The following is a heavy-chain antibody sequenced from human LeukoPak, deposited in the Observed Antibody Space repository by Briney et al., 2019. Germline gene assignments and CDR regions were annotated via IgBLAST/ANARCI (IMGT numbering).Heavy chain of an antibody. Sequence: GGSLRLSCAVSGFSVSAHYMSWVRQAPGKGLEWVSAISNNGGYTYYADSVQGRFTISRDNSESTLCLQMNSLRAEDTAVYYCAKQLGYCSDGSCYFPYWGQGTLVTVSS. CDR2: ISNNGGYT. CDR3: AKQLGYCSDGSCYFPY. CDR1: GFSVSAHY. D-gene: IGHD2-15*01. V-gene: IGHV3-23*01. J-gene: IGHJ4*02.